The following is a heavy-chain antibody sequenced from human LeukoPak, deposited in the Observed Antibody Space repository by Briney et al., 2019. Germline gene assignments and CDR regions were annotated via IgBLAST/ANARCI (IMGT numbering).Heavy chain of an antibody. V-gene: IGHV3-15*01. CDR2: IKSKTDGGTT. CDR3: TTGGERGYYDFWSGYYLNL. CDR1: GFTFSNAW. D-gene: IGHD3-3*01. J-gene: IGHJ3*01. Sequence: PGGSLRLSCAASGFTFSNAWMSWVRQAPGKGLEWVGRIKSKTDGGTTDYAAAVKGRFTIARDDSKNTLYLQMNSLKTEDTAVYDCTTGGERGYYDFWSGYYLNLWGQGTMVTVSS.